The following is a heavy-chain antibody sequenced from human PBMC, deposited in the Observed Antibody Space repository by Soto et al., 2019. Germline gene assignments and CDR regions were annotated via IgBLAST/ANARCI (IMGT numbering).Heavy chain of an antibody. V-gene: IGHV2-5*02. CDR2: IYWDDGK. CDR1: GSSLNTGGLT. J-gene: IGHJ1*01. CDR3: AHSPAPRVYFQH. Sequence: SGPTLVNPTPTLTLTCVFSGSSLNTGGLTVGWIRQPPGKALEWVALIYWDDGKRYSPSLKSRLTITKETSRNQVVLTMTNVDPEDTATYFCAHSPAPRVYFQHWGEGTLVTVSS. D-gene: IGHD3-10*01.